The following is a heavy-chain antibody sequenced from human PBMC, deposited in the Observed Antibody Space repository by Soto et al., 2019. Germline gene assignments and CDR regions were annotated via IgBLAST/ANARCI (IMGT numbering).Heavy chain of an antibody. J-gene: IGHJ4*02. D-gene: IGHD5-12*01. CDR3: ARVAYSGFEYFFVS. CDR2: IHHGGAP. V-gene: IGHV4-30-2*01. Sequence: SETVSLTCAVSGASISSGDYSCTLVRQPPGNGLEWIGHIHHGGAPYYKASLRSRVTISQDRSKNQFSLSLGSVPAADTAMYFCARVAYSGFEYFFVSWGQGILVTLSS. CDR1: GASISSGDYS.